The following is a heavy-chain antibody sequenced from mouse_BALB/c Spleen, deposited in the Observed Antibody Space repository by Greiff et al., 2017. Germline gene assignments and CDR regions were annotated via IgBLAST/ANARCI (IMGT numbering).Heavy chain of an antibody. D-gene: IGHD2-14*01. CDR3: TRDYRYDGTWFAY. J-gene: IGHJ3*01. V-gene: IGHV6-6*02. CDR1: GFTFSNYW. Sequence: DVKLVESGGGLVQPGGSMKLSCVASGFTFSNYWMNWVRQSPEKGLEWVAEIRLKSNNYATHYAESVKGRFTISRDDSKSSVYLQMNNLRAEDTGIYYCTRDYRYDGTWFAYWGQGTLVTVSA. CDR2: IRLKSNNYAT.